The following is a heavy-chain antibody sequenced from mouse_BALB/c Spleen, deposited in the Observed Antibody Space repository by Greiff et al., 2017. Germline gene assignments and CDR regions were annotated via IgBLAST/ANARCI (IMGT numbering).Heavy chain of an antibody. D-gene: IGHD3-2*01. CDR1: GFTFSSYA. V-gene: IGHV5-9-4*01. J-gene: IGHJ3*01. CDR3: ARDRETARAPFAY. CDR2: ISSGGSYT. Sequence: EVQRVESGGGLVQPGGSRKLSCAASGFTFSSYAMSWVRQSPEKRLEWVAEISSGGSYTYYPDTVTGRFTISRDNAKNTLYLEMSSLRSEDTAMYYCARDRETARAPFAYWGQGTLVTVSA.